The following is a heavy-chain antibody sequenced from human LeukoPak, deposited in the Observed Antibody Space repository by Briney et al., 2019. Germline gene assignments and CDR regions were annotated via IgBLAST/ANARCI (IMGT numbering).Heavy chain of an antibody. V-gene: IGHV4-61*02. CDR2: IYTSGST. D-gene: IGHD5-18*01. CDR1: GASISSGSYY. Sequence: SQTLSLTCTVSGASISSGSYYWSWIRQPAGKGLEWIGRIYTSGSTNYNPSLKSRVTISVDTSKNQFSLKLSSVIAADTAVYYCARAGYSYGTFDYWGQGTLVTVSS. J-gene: IGHJ4*02. CDR3: ARAGYSYGTFDY.